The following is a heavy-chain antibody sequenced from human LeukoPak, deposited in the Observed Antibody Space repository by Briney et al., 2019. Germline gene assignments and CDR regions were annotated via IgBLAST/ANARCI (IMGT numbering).Heavy chain of an antibody. CDR1: GYNFTSYW. CDR3: ARRVAVAGPTDY. V-gene: IGHV5-10-1*01. CDR2: IDPSDSYT. J-gene: IGHJ4*02. Sequence: GESLKISCKGSGYNFTSYWISWVRQMPGKGLEWMGRIDPSDSYTNYSPSFQGHVTISADKSISTAYLQWSSLKASDTAMYYCARRVAVAGPTDYWGQGTLVTVSS. D-gene: IGHD6-19*01.